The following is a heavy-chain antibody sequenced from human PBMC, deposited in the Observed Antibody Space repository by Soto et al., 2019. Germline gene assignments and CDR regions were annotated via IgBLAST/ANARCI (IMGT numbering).Heavy chain of an antibody. CDR3: ARGGKERFRGPGMDV. CDR2: IITFFGAA. V-gene: IGHV1-69*01. D-gene: IGHD1-1*01. Sequence: QVQLVQSGAEVRKPGSSVRVSCKASGGRFSTYAFNWVRQASGQGLEWLGGIITFFGAAMYAQKFQGRVTITADDLTTTAYMELSGLRSEDTAVYYCARGGKERFRGPGMDVWGQGTTVTVSS. CDR1: GGRFSTYA. J-gene: IGHJ6*02.